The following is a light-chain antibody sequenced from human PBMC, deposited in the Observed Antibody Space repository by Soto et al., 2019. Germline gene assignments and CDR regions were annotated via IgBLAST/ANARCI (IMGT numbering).Light chain of an antibody. J-gene: IGKJ4*01. V-gene: IGKV1-5*03. CDR2: QAS. CDR3: QQYDNYPLS. Sequence: DIQMTQSPSILSASVGDRVTVTCRASQSISVWLAWYQQKPGKAPKLLIYQASSLESGVPSRFSGSGSGTEFTLTINSLQPDDFATYYCQQYDNYPLSFGGGTKVEIK. CDR1: QSISVW.